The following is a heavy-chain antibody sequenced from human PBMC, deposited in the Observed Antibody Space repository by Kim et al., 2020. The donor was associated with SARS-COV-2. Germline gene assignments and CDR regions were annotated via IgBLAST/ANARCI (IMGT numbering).Heavy chain of an antibody. CDR1: GFTFSSYW. V-gene: IGHV3-74*01. D-gene: IGHD3-9*01. J-gene: IGHJ3*02. CDR2: INSDGSST. Sequence: GGSLRLSCAASGFTFSSYWMHWVRQAPGKGLVWVSRINSDGSSTSYADSVKGRFTISRDNAKNTLYLQMNSLRAEDTAVYYCARGELRYFDGTDPFDIWGQGTMVTVSS. CDR3: ARGELRYFDGTDPFDI.